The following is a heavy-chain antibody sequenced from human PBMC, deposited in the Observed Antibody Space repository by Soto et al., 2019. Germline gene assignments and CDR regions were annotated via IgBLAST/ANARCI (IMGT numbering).Heavy chain of an antibody. V-gene: IGHV4-61*01. D-gene: IGHD2-2*02. CDR2: IYSSGST. CDR1: GGPVRSDTHY. J-gene: IGHJ6*02. CDR3: SRFVRSCSGTTCYTRADV. Sequence: LSLTCTVSGGPVRSDTHYWSWIRQPPGKRLEWIGFIYSSGSTNYNPPLKSRVTMSVDTSKNQFSLKLRSVIVADTAVYHCSRFVRSCSGTTCYTRADVWGQGTTVTVSS.